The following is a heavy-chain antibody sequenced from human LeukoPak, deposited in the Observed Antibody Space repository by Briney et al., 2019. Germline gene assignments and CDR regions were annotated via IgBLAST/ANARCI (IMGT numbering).Heavy chain of an antibody. V-gene: IGHV4-61*02. Sequence: SGTLSLTCTVSGGSISSGSYYGSWIRQPAGKGLEWIGRIYTSGSTNYNPSLKSRVTISVDTSKKQFSLKLSYVTAADTAVYSCARRHHSFYYYYYMDVWGKGTTVTISS. CDR1: GGSISSGSYY. J-gene: IGHJ6*03. CDR2: IYTSGST. CDR3: ARRHHSFYYYYYMDV. D-gene: IGHD1-14*01.